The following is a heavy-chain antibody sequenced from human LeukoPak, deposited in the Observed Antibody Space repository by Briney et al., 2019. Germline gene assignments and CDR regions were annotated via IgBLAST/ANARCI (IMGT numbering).Heavy chain of an antibody. CDR3: ARDNGGSGWYVWFDP. J-gene: IGHJ5*02. V-gene: IGHV4-34*01. Sequence: SETLSLTCAVYGGSFSGYYWSWIRQPPGKGLEWIGEINHSGSTNYNPSLKSRVTISVDTSKNQFSLKLSSVTAADTAVYYCARDNGGSGWYVWFDPWGQGTLVTVSS. CDR1: GGSFSGYY. D-gene: IGHD6-19*01. CDR2: INHSGST.